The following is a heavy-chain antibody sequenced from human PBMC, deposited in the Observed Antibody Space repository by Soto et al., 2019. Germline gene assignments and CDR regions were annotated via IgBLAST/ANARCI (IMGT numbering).Heavy chain of an antibody. CDR3: ARKVTMVRGGRDYYYGMDG. Sequence: SETLSLTCTVSGGSISSYYWSWIRQPPGKGLEWIGYIYYSGSTNYNPSLKSRVNISVDTSKNQFSLKLSSVTAADTAVYYCARKVTMVRGGRDYYYGMDGWGQGTTVT. V-gene: IGHV4-59*08. CDR2: IYYSGST. J-gene: IGHJ6*02. CDR1: GGSISSYY. D-gene: IGHD3-10*01.